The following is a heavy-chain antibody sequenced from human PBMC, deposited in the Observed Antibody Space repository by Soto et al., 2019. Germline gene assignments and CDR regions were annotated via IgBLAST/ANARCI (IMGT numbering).Heavy chain of an antibody. CDR3: ARGLGYCSSTSRQYSSSWDKVRNYYGMDV. CDR1: GGTFSSYA. J-gene: IGHJ6*02. Sequence: SVKVSCKASGGTFSSYAISWVRQAPGQGLEWMGGIIPIFGTANYAQKFQGRVTITADKSTNTAYMELSSLRSEDTAVYYCARGLGYCSSTSRQYSSSWDKVRNYYGMDVWGQGTTVTVSS. CDR2: IIPIFGTA. V-gene: IGHV1-69*06. D-gene: IGHD2-2*01.